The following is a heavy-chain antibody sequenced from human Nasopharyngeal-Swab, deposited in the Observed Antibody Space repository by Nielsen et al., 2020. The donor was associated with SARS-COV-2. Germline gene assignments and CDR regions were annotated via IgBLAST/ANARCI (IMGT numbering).Heavy chain of an antibody. CDR1: GFTFSSYT. V-gene: IGHV3-48*01. CDR3: ASAGGSGWYAFDI. D-gene: IGHD6-19*01. CDR2: ISSSSSTI. J-gene: IGHJ3*02. Sequence: GGSLRLSCAASGFTFSSYTMNWVRQAPGKGLEWVSYISSSSSTIYYADSVKGRFTISRENARSSLYLQMNSLTAGDTAMYYCASAGGSGWYAFDIWGQGTMVIVSS.